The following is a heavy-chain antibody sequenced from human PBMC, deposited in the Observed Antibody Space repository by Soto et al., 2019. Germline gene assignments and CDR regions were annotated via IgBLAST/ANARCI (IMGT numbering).Heavy chain of an antibody. D-gene: IGHD3-3*02. CDR2: IMPVFATP. Sequence: QVQLVQSGAEVKKPGSSVKVSCKASGGTFSTSAISWVRQAPGQGLEWVGGIMPVFATPDYAQKFQGRVTIAADESTTTAYLKLTSLRTDDTAVYYCARDKDRQQLGGNYYYFFDVWGQVTEITVSS. CDR3: ARDKDRQQLGGNYYYFFDV. V-gene: IGHV1-69*12. J-gene: IGHJ6*02. CDR1: GGTFSTSA.